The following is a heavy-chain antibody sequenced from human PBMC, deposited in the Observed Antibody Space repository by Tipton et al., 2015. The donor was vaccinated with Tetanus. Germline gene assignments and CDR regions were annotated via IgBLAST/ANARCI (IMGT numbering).Heavy chain of an antibody. J-gene: IGHJ4*02. V-gene: IGHV1-69*01. CDR2: VFPMFGTT. Sequence: QLVQSGAEVKKPGSSVKVSCKASGDTVNNLAITWVRQSPGQGLEWMGGVFPMFGTTNYAQKFQGRVTISADASSKTAYMDLTSLISEDTAVYYCAKGAFCAGGRCFSFDSWGQGTLVTVSS. CDR3: AKGAFCAGGRCFSFDS. CDR1: GDTVNNLA. D-gene: IGHD2-15*01.